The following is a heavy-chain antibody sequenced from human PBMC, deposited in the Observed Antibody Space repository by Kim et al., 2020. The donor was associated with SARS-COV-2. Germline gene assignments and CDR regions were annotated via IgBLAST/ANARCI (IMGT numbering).Heavy chain of an antibody. J-gene: IGHJ4*02. D-gene: IGHD3-9*01. CDR2: IYYSGST. CDR3: ASLKTFRRYYDILTGISWVDY. Sequence: SETLSLTCTVSGGSISSSSYYWGWIRQPPGKGLEWIGSIYYSGSTYYNPSLKSRVTISVDTSKNQFSLKLSSVTAADTAVYYCASLKTFRRYYDILTGISWVDYWGQGTLVTVSS. V-gene: IGHV4-39*01. CDR1: GGSISSSSYY.